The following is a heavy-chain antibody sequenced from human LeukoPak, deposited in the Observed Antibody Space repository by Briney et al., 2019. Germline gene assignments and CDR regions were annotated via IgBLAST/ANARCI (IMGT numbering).Heavy chain of an antibody. V-gene: IGHV3-7*01. Sequence: GGSLRLSCAASGFTFSNFWMSWVRQAPGKGLEWVANIKHDGSEKYYVGSVKGRFTIPRDNAKKSLYLQMNSLRAEDTAVYYYAVAYGLDVWGQGTTVTVSS. CDR1: GFTFSNFW. J-gene: IGHJ6*02. CDR3: AVAYGLDV. CDR2: IKHDGSEK.